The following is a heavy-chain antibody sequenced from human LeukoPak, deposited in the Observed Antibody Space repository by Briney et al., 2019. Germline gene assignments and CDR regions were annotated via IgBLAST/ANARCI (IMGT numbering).Heavy chain of an antibody. CDR2: IIPIFGTA. J-gene: IGHJ5*02. CDR3: ATRPRIAVAGRYNWFDP. D-gene: IGHD6-19*01. V-gene: IGHV1-69*01. Sequence: GSSVKVSCKASGGTFISYAISWVRQAPGQGLEWMGGIIPIFGTANYAQKFQGRVTITADESTSTAYMELSSLRSEDTAVYYCATRPRIAVAGRYNWFDPWGQGTLVTVSS. CDR1: GGTFISYA.